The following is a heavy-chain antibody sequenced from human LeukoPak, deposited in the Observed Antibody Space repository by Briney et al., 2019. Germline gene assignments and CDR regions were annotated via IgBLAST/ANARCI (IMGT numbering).Heavy chain of an antibody. Sequence: SETLSLTCAVYGGSFSGYYWSWIRQPPGKGLEWIGEINHSGSTNYNPSLKSRVTISVDTSKNQFSLKLSSVTAADTAVYYCARGCAWHGGCLNCWGQGALVTVSS. CDR2: INHSGST. J-gene: IGHJ4*02. V-gene: IGHV4-34*01. D-gene: IGHD3-10*01. CDR1: GGSFSGYY. CDR3: ARGCAWHGGCLNC.